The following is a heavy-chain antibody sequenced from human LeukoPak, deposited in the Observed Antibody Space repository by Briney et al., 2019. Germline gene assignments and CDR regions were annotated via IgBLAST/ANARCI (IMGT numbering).Heavy chain of an antibody. CDR3: AREVGYCSSTSCYSGPYYMDV. Sequence: SETLSLTCAVYGGSFSGYYWSWIRQPPGKGLEWIGEINHSGSTNYNPSLKSRVTISVDTSKNQFSLKLSSVTAADTAVYYCAREVGYCSSTSCYSGPYYMDVWGKGTTVTVSS. J-gene: IGHJ6*03. V-gene: IGHV4-34*01. CDR1: GGSFSGYY. D-gene: IGHD2-2*02. CDR2: INHSGST.